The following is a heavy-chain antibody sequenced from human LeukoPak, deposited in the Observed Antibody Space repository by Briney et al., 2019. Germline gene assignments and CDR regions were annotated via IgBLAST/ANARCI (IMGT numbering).Heavy chain of an antibody. CDR3: ARGQRRGIVVVPAAIRSFDY. J-gene: IGHJ4*02. Sequence: PSETLSLTCAVYGGSFSGYYWSWIRQPPGKGLEWIGEISHSGSTNYIPSLKSRVTISVDTSKNQFSLKLSSVTAADTAVYYCARGQRRGIVVVPAAIRSFDYWGQGTLVTVSS. CDR2: ISHSGST. V-gene: IGHV4-34*01. D-gene: IGHD2-2*02. CDR1: GGSFSGYY.